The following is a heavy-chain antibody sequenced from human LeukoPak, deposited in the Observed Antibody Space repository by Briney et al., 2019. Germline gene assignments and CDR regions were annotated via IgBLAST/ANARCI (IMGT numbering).Heavy chain of an antibody. D-gene: IGHD2/OR15-2a*01. CDR1: GNSFTSSW. Sequence: GESLKISCKGSGNSFTSSWIGWVRQMPGKGLEWMGIIYPGDSDTKYSPSFRGQVTISADESINTAYLQWSSLRASDTAMYYCARLNRAEDFDYWGQGTLVTVSS. CDR2: IYPGDSDT. J-gene: IGHJ4*02. V-gene: IGHV5-51*01. CDR3: ARLNRAEDFDY.